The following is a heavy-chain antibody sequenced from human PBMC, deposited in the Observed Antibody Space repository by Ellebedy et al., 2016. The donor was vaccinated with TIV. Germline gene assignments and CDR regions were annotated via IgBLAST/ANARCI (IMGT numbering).Heavy chain of an antibody. Sequence: GESLKISCAASGLTFSSHAMRWVRQAPGKGLEWVSSITYSGGNTYYADSVKGRFTISRDNSKNTLSLQMNSLRAEDTAIYFCARDPVGVGPAFAVWGQGTMGTVSS. J-gene: IGHJ3*01. V-gene: IGHV3-23*01. CDR3: ARDPVGVGPAFAV. CDR1: GLTFSSHA. D-gene: IGHD4-23*01. CDR2: ITYSGGNT.